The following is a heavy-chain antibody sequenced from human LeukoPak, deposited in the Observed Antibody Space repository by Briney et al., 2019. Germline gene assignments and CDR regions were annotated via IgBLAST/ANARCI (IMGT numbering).Heavy chain of an antibody. V-gene: IGHV3-11*06. CDR2: ISKSGGNT. Sequence: GGSLRLSCAASGFTFSDYYMSWIRQAPGKGLEWVSYISKSGGNTNYADSVKGRFTISRDDSRNTLYLQMNSLRPEDTALYYCAKDLQHLVRTLSFDYWGQGTLVTVSS. CDR1: GFTFSDYY. D-gene: IGHD6-13*01. J-gene: IGHJ4*02. CDR3: AKDLQHLVRTLSFDY.